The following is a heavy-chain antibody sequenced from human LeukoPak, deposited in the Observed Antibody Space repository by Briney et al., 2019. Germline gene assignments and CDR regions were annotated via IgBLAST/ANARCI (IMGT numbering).Heavy chain of an antibody. CDR3: ATYSTRNAREFQS. J-gene: IGHJ1*01. CDR2: IRYDGSNK. CDR1: GYTFSSYG. Sequence: GGSLRLSCAASGYTFSSYGMHWVRQAPGKGLKWVAFIRYDGSNKYYADSVKGRFTISRDNAKMSLYLQMNSLRVEDTAVYYCATYSTRNAREFQSWGQGTLVTVSS. D-gene: IGHD4-11*01. V-gene: IGHV3-30*02.